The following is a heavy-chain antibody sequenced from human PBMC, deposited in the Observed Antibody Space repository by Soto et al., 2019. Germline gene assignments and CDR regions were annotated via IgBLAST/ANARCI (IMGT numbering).Heavy chain of an antibody. CDR1: GYSFTSYW. J-gene: IGHJ6*02. D-gene: IGHD5-12*01. Sequence: LGESLKISCKGSGYSFTSYWISWVRQMPGKGLEWMGRIDPSDSYTNYSPSFQGHVTISADKSISTAYLQWSSLKASDTAMYYCARPVGGGYDSYYYYGIDVWAQGTTVTVSS. CDR2: IDPSDSYT. V-gene: IGHV5-10-1*01. CDR3: ARPVGGGYDSYYYYGIDV.